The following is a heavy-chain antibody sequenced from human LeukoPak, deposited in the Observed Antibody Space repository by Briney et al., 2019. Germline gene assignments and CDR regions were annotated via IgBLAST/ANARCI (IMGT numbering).Heavy chain of an antibody. Sequence: GASVKVSCKASGYTFTGYYMHWVRQAPGQGLEWMGWINPNSGGTNYAQKFQGRVTMTRDTSISTAYMELSRLRSDDTAVYYCARHYSSGYPKVGRNAFDIWGQGTMVTVSS. CDR1: GYTFTGYY. V-gene: IGHV1-2*02. CDR3: ARHYSSGYPKVGRNAFDI. D-gene: IGHD3-22*01. CDR2: INPNSGGT. J-gene: IGHJ3*02.